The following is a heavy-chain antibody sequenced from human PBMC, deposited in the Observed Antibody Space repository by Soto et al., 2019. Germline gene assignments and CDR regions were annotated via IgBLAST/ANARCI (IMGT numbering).Heavy chain of an antibody. CDR2: VYYTGTT. D-gene: IGHD3-22*01. CDR1: GDSIGSSRFY. V-gene: IGHV4-39*01. CDR3: ARYYDTSDRPFLYH. Sequence: SETLSLTCTVSGDSIGSSRFYWAWVRRPPGKGLEWVGTVYYTGTTYYNPSLKTRLTMSVDTSKNQFSLKLSSMLAADTAFYYCARYYDTSDRPFLYHWGQGTLVTVSS. J-gene: IGHJ1*01.